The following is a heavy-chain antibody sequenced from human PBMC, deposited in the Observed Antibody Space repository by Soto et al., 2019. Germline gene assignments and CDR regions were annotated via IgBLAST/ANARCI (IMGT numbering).Heavy chain of an antibody. V-gene: IGHV1-18*01. CDR2: ISAYNGNT. J-gene: IGHJ3*02. Sequence: ASVKVCCEASGDSFTIYGISWVRQAPGQGLEWMGWISAYNGNTNYAQKLQGRVTMTTDTSTSTAYMELRSLRSDDTAVYYCARDPIAANFVRGAFDIWGQGTMVTVSS. CDR1: GDSFTIYG. D-gene: IGHD6-13*01. CDR3: ARDPIAANFVRGAFDI.